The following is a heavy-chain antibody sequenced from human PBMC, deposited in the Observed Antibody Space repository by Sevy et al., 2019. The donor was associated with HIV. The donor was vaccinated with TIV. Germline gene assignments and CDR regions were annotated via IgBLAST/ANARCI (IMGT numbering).Heavy chain of an antibody. J-gene: IGHJ4*02. CDR3: AKDVAFMMGGYFDY. V-gene: IGHV3-23*01. CDR1: GFTFTDYV. D-gene: IGHD3-16*01. CDR2: IGGSGGST. Sequence: GGSLRLSCTASGFTFTDYVMNWVRQAPGRGLEWVSSIGGSGGSTHYADSVKGRFTISRDNSKNTLYLQMNSLRAEDTAVYYCAKDVAFMMGGYFDYWGQGTLVTVSS.